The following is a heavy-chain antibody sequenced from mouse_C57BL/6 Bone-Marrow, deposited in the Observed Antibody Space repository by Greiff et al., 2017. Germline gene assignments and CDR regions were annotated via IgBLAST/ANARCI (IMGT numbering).Heavy chain of an antibody. CDR2: IYPRSGNT. Sequence: QVQLQQSGAELARPGASVKLSCKASGYSFTSYGISWVKQRPGKGLEWIGEIYPRSGNTYYNEKFKGKATLTADKSSSTAYMELRMLTSEDSAVYFCARGYDYDGFAYWGQGTLVTVSA. CDR1: GYSFTSYG. D-gene: IGHD2-4*01. V-gene: IGHV1-81*01. J-gene: IGHJ3*01. CDR3: ARGYDYDGFAY.